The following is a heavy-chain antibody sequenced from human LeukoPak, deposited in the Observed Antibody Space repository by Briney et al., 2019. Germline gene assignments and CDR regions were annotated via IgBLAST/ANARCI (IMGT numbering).Heavy chain of an antibody. CDR2: ISGSGGST. J-gene: IGHJ4*02. V-gene: IGHV3-23*01. CDR1: GFTFNTYA. Sequence: GGSLRLSCAASGFTFNTYAMSWVRQAPGKGLEWVSGISGSGGSTYYADSVKGRFTISRDNSKNTMYLQMNSLRAEDTAVYCCAKGSSAGIAAAGTLFDFWGQGTLVTVSS. CDR3: AKGSSAGIAAAGTLFDF. D-gene: IGHD6-13*01.